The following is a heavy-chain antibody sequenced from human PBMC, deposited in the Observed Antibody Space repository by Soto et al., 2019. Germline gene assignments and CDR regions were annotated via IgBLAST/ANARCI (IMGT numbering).Heavy chain of an antibody. CDR3: ARAGDWNYPDAFDI. V-gene: IGHV3-21*01. D-gene: IGHD1-7*01. CDR1: GFTFSSYS. Sequence: GGSLRLSCAASGFTFSSYSMNWVRQAPGKGLEWVSSISSSSSYIYYADSVKGRFTISRDNAKNSLYLQMNSLRAEDTAVYYCARAGDWNYPDAFDIWGQGTMVTVSS. CDR2: ISSSSSYI. J-gene: IGHJ3*02.